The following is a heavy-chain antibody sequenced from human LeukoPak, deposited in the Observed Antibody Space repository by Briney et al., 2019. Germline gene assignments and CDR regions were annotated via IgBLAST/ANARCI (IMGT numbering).Heavy chain of an antibody. Sequence: GGSLRLSCAASGFTFSSYAMSWVRQAPGKGLEWVSAISGSGGSTYYADSMKGRFTISRDNSKNTLYLQMNSLRAEDTAVYYCAKGDRYQVLYYFDYWGQGTLVTVSS. V-gene: IGHV3-23*01. CDR3: AKGDRYQVLYYFDY. CDR1: GFTFSSYA. J-gene: IGHJ4*02. D-gene: IGHD2-2*01. CDR2: ISGSGGST.